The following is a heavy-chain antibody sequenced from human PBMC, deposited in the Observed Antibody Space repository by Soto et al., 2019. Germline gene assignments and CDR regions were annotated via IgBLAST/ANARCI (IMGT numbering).Heavy chain of an antibody. CDR2: IYYSGST. CDR1: GGSISSGGYY. D-gene: IGHD3-10*01. V-gene: IGHV4-31*03. CDR3: ARGGGPMVRGVEVFDY. Sequence: QVQLQESGPGLVKPSQTLSLTCTVSGGSISSGGYYWSWIRQHPGKGLEWIGYIYYSGSTYYNPSRKTRCTFSVDTSKNQFSLRRGSVTAADTAVYYCARGGGPMVRGVEVFDYWGQGTLVTVSS. J-gene: IGHJ4*02.